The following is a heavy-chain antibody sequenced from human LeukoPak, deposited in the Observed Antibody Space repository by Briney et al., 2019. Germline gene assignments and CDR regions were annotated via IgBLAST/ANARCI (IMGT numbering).Heavy chain of an antibody. CDR1: GFTFSSYA. J-gene: IGHJ4*02. CDR2: ISSSGSTI. CDR3: ARAPASLKVNYFDY. Sequence: GGSLRLSCAATGFTFSSYAMSWVRQAPGKGLEWVSYISSSGSTIYYADSVKGRFTISRDNAKNSLYLQMNSLRAEDTAVYYCARAPASLKVNYFDYWGQGTLVTVSS. V-gene: IGHV3-48*03. D-gene: IGHD6-6*01.